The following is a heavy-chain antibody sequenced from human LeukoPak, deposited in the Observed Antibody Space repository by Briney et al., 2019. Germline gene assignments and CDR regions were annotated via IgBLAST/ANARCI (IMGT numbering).Heavy chain of an antibody. CDR3: ARDAYSSGWNWFDP. D-gene: IGHD6-19*01. CDR1: GGSISSYY. Sequence: SETLSLTCTVSGGSISSYYWSWIRQPPGKGLEWIGYIYYSGSTNYNPSLKSRVTISVDTSKNQFSLKLSSVTAADTAVYYCARDAYSSGWNWFDPWGQGTLVTVSS. CDR2: IYYSGST. J-gene: IGHJ5*02. V-gene: IGHV4-59*01.